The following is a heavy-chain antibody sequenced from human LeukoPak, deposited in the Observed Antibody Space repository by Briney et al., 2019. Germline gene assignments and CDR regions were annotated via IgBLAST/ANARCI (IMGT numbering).Heavy chain of an antibody. V-gene: IGHV1-69*01. D-gene: IGHD3-22*01. Sequence: GSSVKVSCKASGGTFSSYAISWVRQAPGQGLEWMGGIIPIFGTANYAQKFQGRVTITADESTSTAYMELSSLRSEDTAVYYCARSSAQNYYDSRQNAFDIWGQGTMVTVSS. CDR1: GGTFSSYA. CDR3: ARSSAQNYYDSRQNAFDI. CDR2: IIPIFGTA. J-gene: IGHJ3*02.